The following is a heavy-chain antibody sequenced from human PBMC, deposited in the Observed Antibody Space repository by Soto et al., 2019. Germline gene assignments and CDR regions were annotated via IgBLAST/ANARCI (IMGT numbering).Heavy chain of an antibody. CDR2: IYWNDDK. Sequence: GPTLVNPTQTLTLTCTFSGFSLSTSGVGVGWIRQPPGKALEWLALIYWNDDKRYSPSLKSRLTITKDTSKNQVVLTMTNMDPVDTATYYCAHRRSRYSSGWSYNWFDPWGQGTLVTVSS. CDR1: GFSLSTSGVG. CDR3: AHRRSRYSSGWSYNWFDP. J-gene: IGHJ5*02. D-gene: IGHD6-19*01. V-gene: IGHV2-5*01.